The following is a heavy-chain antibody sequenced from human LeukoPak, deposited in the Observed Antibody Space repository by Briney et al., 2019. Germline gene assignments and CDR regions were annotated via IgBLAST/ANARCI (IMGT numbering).Heavy chain of an antibody. CDR1: GGSISSSSYY. V-gene: IGHV4-61*02. D-gene: IGHD3-3*01. J-gene: IGHJ4*02. CDR2: VYGGTTNYYTSGDT. Sequence: SETLSLTCTVSGGSISSSSYYWGWIRQPPGKGLEWIGRVYGGTTNYYTSGDTNYNPSLGSRVSISLDTSKNQFFLRLSSVTAADTAMYYCARGIPRTDIYFYDFDFWGQGMLVTVSS. CDR3: ARGIPRTDIYFYDFDF.